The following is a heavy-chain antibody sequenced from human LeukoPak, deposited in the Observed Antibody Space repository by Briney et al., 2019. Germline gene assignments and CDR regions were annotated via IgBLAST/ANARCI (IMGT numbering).Heavy chain of an antibody. V-gene: IGHV1-18*01. Sequence: GASVKVSCKASGYTFTSYGISWVRQAPGQGLEWMGWISAYNGNTNYAQKLQGRVTMTTDTSTSTAYMELRSLRSDDTAVYYCARDHPLMYEWFGELPTPNRYYYYGMDVWGQGTTVTVSS. CDR1: GYTFTSYG. D-gene: IGHD3-10*01. CDR2: ISAYNGNT. J-gene: IGHJ6*02. CDR3: ARDHPLMYEWFGELPTPNRYYYYGMDV.